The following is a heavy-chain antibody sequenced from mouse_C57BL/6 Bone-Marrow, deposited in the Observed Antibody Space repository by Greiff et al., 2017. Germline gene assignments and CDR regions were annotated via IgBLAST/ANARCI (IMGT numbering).Heavy chain of an antibody. Sequence: EVQLQQSGAELVRPGASVKLSCTASGFNIKDDYMHWVKQRPEQGLEWIGWIDPENGDTEYASKFQGKATITADTSSNTAYLQPSSLTSEDTAVYYCTIYYGNPFDYWGQGTTLTVSS. D-gene: IGHD2-1*01. J-gene: IGHJ2*01. CDR3: TIYYGNPFDY. V-gene: IGHV14-4*01. CDR2: IDPENGDT. CDR1: GFNIKDDY.